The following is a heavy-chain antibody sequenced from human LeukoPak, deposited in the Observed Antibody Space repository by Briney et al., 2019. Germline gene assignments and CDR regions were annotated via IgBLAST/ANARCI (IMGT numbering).Heavy chain of an antibody. CDR3: ARVGPSSGYFLPFDY. V-gene: IGHV4-59*01. J-gene: IGHJ4*02. CDR2: IYYSGST. D-gene: IGHD3-22*01. Sequence: PSETLSLTCTVSGGSISSYYWSWIRQPPGKGLEWIGNIYYSGSTNYNPSLKSRVTISVDTSKNQFSLKLSSVTAADTAVYYCARVGPSSGYFLPFDYWGQGTLVTVSS. CDR1: GGSISSYY.